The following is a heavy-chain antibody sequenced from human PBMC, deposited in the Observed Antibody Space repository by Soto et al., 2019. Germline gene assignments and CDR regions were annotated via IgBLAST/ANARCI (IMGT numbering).Heavy chain of an antibody. CDR1: GGSISSYY. CDR2: IYYSGST. J-gene: IGHJ4*02. Sequence: SETLSLTCTVSGGSISSYYWSWIRQPPGKGLEWIGYIYYSGSTNYNPSLKSRVTISVDTSKNQFSLKLSSVTAADTAVYYCAGTYYYDSSGYSPDYWGQGTLVTVSS. D-gene: IGHD3-22*01. V-gene: IGHV4-59*01. CDR3: AGTYYYDSSGYSPDY.